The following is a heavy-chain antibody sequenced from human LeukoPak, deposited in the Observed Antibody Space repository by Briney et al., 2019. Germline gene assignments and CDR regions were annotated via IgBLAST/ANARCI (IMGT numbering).Heavy chain of an antibody. J-gene: IGHJ6*03. V-gene: IGHV4-38-2*02. CDR3: ARVRVTMVRGLRYYYMDV. CDR1: GYSISSGYY. CDR2: IYHSGST. D-gene: IGHD3-10*01. Sequence: SETLSLTCTVSGYSISSGYYWGWIRQPPGKGLEWIGSIYHSGSTYYNPSLKSRVTISVDTSKNQFSLKLSSVTAADTAVYYCARVRVTMVRGLRYYYMDVWGKGTTVTISS.